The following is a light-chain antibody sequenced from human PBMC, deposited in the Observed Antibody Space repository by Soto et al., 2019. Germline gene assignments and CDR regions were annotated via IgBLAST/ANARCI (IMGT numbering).Light chain of an antibody. CDR3: SSYASSSTVI. CDR1: SSDVGAYNY. V-gene: IGLV2-14*01. Sequence: QSALTQPASVSGSPGQSITISCTGTSSDVGAYNYVSWYQQHPVKAPKLMIYDVSSRPSGISNRFSGSKSGTTASLTISGVQAEDDADYYCSSYASSSTVIFGGGTKLTVL. CDR2: DVS. J-gene: IGLJ2*01.